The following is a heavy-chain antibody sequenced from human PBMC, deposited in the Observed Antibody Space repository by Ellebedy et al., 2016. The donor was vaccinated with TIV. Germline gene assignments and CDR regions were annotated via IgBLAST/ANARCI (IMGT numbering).Heavy chain of an antibody. J-gene: IGHJ4*02. CDR1: GGSISRSGYF. CDR3: TRRDPTGGSGTYDY. CDR2: IYHSGNT. D-gene: IGHD3-10*01. V-gene: IGHV4-39*01. Sequence: MPSETLSLTCTVSGGSISRSGYFWGWISQPPGKGLEWIGSIYHSGNTYYHTSLKSRVTISVDTSKNQFSLKLNSVTAADPAVYYCTRRDPTGGSGTYDYWGPGTLVTVSS.